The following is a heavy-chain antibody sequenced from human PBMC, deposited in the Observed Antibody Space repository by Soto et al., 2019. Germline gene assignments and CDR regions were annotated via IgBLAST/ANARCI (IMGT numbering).Heavy chain of an antibody. V-gene: IGHV3-23*01. CDR3: ARGGSTGWFYFDF. CDR1: GFTFKSYA. J-gene: IGHJ4*02. CDR2: TPGCGGSS. D-gene: IGHD6-19*01. Sequence: GGSLRLSCAASGFTFKSYAMNWVRQAPGKGLEWVASTPGCGGSSYYADSVKGRFTISRDNSKNTLYLDLNSLKAEDTAMYYCARGGSTGWFYFDFWGQGTQVTVSS.